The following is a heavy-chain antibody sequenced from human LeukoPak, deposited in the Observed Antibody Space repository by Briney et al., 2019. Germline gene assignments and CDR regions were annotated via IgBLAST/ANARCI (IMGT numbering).Heavy chain of an antibody. V-gene: IGHV1-2*02. D-gene: IGHD6-13*01. Sequence: ASVKVSCKASGYTFSDYYMHWVRQAPGQGLEWMGWINPNSGGTNYAQSFQGRVTMTRDTSISTVYMELSGLRSDDTAVYYCARDSFEQQLVIPYNWFDPWGQGTLVTVSS. J-gene: IGHJ5*02. CDR2: INPNSGGT. CDR3: ARDSFEQQLVIPYNWFDP. CDR1: GYTFSDYY.